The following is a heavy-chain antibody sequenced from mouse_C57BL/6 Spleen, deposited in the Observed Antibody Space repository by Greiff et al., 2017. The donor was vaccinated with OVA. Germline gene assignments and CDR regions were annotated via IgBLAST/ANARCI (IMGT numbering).Heavy chain of an antibody. CDR1: GYTFTSYN. V-gene: IGHV1-12*01. J-gene: IGHJ4*01. D-gene: IGHD2-4*01. CDR2: IYPGNGDT. CDR3: ARGYDYGYAMDY. Sequence: QVQLKESGAELVRPGASVKMSCKASGYTFTSYNMHWVKQTPRQGLEWIGAIYPGNGDTSYNQKFKGKATLTVDKSSSTAYMQLSSLTSEDSAVYFGARGYDYGYAMDYWGQGTSVTVSS.